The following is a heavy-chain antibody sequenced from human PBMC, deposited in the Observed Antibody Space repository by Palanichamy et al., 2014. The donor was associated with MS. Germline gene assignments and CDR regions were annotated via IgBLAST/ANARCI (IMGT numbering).Heavy chain of an antibody. CDR1: DFTVSGYY. J-gene: IGHJ4*02. CDR3: ARGGAYSYRFPLDY. Sequence: EVLLVETGGGLIQPGGSLRLSCAASDFTVSGYYMSWVRQAPGKGLECASAIYDGGTTYYADSVKGRFTIARDNFKNTLILQMNNLRADDTAVYYCARGGAYSYRFPLDYWGQGTLVTVSS. CDR2: IYDGGTT. D-gene: IGHD3-16*02. V-gene: IGHV3-53*02.